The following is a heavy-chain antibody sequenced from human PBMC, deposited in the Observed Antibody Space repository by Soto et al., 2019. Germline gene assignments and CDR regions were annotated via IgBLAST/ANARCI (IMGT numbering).Heavy chain of an antibody. CDR1: GFTFSNYW. Sequence: EVQLVESGGGLVQPGGSLRLSCAASGFTFSNYWMSWVRQAPGKGLELVANIKQDGSEKYHVDSVKDRFTISRDNAKNSLYLQMNSLRAEDTAVYYCARGDYGGDSGAYWGQGTLVTVSS. V-gene: IGHV3-7*03. J-gene: IGHJ4*02. CDR2: IKQDGSEK. CDR3: ARGDYGGDSGAY. D-gene: IGHD4-17*01.